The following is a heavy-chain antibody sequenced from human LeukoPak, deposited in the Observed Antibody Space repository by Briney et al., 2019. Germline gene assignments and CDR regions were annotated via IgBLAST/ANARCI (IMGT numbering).Heavy chain of an antibody. Sequence: GGSLRLSCAASGFTFSGSAMHWVRQASGKGLEWVGRIRSKANSYATAYAASVKGRFTISRDDSKNTAYLQMNSLKTEDTAVYYCTTNHLNYCSGGSCYSDAFDIWGQGTMVTVSS. J-gene: IGHJ3*02. D-gene: IGHD2-15*01. CDR2: IRSKANSYAT. V-gene: IGHV3-73*01. CDR3: TTNHLNYCSGGSCYSDAFDI. CDR1: GFTFSGSA.